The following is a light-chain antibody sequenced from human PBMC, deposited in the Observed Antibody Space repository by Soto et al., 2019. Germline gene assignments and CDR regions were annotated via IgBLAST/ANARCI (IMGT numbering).Light chain of an antibody. V-gene: IGLV2-14*01. CDR3: SSYTSSSTFYV. CDR2: GVS. Sequence: QSVLTQPASVSGSPGHSITISCTGTSSDVGGYNYVSWYQQHPGKAPKLMIYGVSNRPSGVSNRFSGSKSGNTASLTISGLQAEDEADYYCSSYTSSSTFYVFGTGTKVTVL. CDR1: SSDVGGYNY. J-gene: IGLJ1*01.